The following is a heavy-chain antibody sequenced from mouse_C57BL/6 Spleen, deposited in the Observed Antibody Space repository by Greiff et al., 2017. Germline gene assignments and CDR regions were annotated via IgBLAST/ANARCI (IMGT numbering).Heavy chain of an antibody. CDR1: GFSLTSYA. D-gene: IGHD2-2*01. J-gene: IGHJ4*01. V-gene: IGHV2-9-1*01. CDR3: AKIYYGYDDAMDY. CDR2: IWTGGGT. Sequence: VKLVESGPGLVAPSQSLSITCTVSGFSLTSYAISWVRQPPGKGLEWLGVIWTGGGTNYNSALKSRLSISKDNSKSQVFLKMNSLQTDDTARYYCAKIYYGYDDAMDYWGQGTSVTVSS.